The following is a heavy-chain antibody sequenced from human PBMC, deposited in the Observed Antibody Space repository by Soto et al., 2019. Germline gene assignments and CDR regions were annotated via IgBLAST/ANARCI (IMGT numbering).Heavy chain of an antibody. CDR2: ISANDVGT. CDR3: AKDSHGDYVVAFDI. Sequence: GGSLRLSCEASGFTLRKYPMTWIRQAPGKGLEWVSLISANDVGTDYAESVKTRFTISTDNSKNTLYLQINSLRAEDTAVYYCAKDSHGDYVVAFDIWGQGTMVTVSS. V-gene: IGHV3-23*01. J-gene: IGHJ3*02. D-gene: IGHD4-17*01. CDR1: GFTLRKYP.